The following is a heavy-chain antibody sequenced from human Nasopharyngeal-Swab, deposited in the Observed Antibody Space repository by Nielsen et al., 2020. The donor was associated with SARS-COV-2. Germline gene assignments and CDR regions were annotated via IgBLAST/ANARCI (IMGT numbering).Heavy chain of an antibody. J-gene: IGHJ6*03. CDR2: TYYRSKWYN. CDR3: ARARGAYGDYYYYYYTDV. CDR1: GDSVSSSSAA. V-gene: IGHV6-1*01. D-gene: IGHD4-17*01. Sequence: SQTLSLTCAISGDSVSSSSAAWNLLRQSPSRGLEWLGRTYYRSKWYNDYAVSVKSRITINPDTSKNQFSLHLNSVTPEDTAVYYCARARGAYGDYYYYYYTDVWGKGTTVTVSS.